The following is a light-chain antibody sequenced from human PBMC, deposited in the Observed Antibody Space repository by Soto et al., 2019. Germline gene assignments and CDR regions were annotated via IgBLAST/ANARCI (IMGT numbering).Light chain of an antibody. J-gene: IGLJ2*01. CDR2: DVN. CDR1: RSDICAYHF. V-gene: IGLV2-14*03. CDR3: TSWTTSTTMI. Sequence: QSALTQPASVSGSPGQSITISCTGTRSDICAYHFVSWYQQHPGKAPKLMLYDVNIRPSGVSNRFSGSKSGNTASLTISGLQAEDEAEYYCTSWTTSTTMIFGGGTKLTVL.